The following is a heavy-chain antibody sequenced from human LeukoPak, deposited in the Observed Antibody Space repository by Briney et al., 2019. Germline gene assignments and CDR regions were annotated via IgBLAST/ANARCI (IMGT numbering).Heavy chain of an antibody. V-gene: IGHV1-2*04. J-gene: IGHJ4*02. D-gene: IGHD6-13*01. CDR1: GYTFTGYY. Sequence: ASVKVSCKASGYTFTGYYMHWVRQAPGQGLEWMGWINPNSGGTNYAQKFQGWVTMTRDTSISTAYMELSRLRSDDTAVYYCALRSVAAAGPPLDYWGQGTLVTVSS. CDR3: ALRSVAAAGPPLDY. CDR2: INPNSGGT.